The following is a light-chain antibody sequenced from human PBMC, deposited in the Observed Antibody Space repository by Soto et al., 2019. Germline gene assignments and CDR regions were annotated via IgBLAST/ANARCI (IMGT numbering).Light chain of an antibody. J-gene: IGKJ1*01. CDR2: DAS. CDR3: QQYNDNWT. Sequence: DIQMTQSPSTLSASVGDRVTITCRASQSISSWLAWYQQKPGKAPKLLIYDASSLESGVPSRSSGSGSGTEFTLTISSLQPDDSATYYCQQYNDNWTFGQGTKV. V-gene: IGKV1-5*01. CDR1: QSISSW.